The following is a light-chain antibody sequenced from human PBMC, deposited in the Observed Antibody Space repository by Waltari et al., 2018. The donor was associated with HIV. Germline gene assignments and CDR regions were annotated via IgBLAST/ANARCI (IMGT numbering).Light chain of an antibody. CDR2: DNN. CDR1: SSNLGNTY. Sequence: QSVLTQPPSVSAAPGQKVTISCPGSSSNLGNTYVSWYQQLPGTAPKLLIYDNNKRPSGIPDRFSGSQSGTSATLGITGLQTGDEADYYCGTWDSSLSAYVFGTGTKVTVL. CDR3: GTWDSSLSAYV. V-gene: IGLV1-51*01. J-gene: IGLJ1*01.